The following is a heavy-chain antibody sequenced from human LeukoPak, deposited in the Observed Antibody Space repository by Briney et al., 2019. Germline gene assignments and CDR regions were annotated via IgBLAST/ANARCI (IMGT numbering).Heavy chain of an antibody. CDR3: ARDRVDPYSFDY. CDR2: INTKSGGT. Sequence: ASVTVSFMASGYTFTVYYMHWVRQAPGKGVENMGWINTKSGGTNYVQKFQGRVTITRETTIKTAYMEMSRLTSDDTAVYYCARDRVDPYSFDYWGQGTMVTVSS. J-gene: IGHJ4*02. D-gene: IGHD3-10*01. V-gene: IGHV1-2*02. CDR1: GYTFTVYY.